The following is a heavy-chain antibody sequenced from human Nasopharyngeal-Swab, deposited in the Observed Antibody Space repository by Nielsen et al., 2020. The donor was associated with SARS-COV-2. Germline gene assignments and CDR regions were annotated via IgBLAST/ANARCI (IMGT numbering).Heavy chain of an antibody. CDR3: TRDPQRWLPSGDY. D-gene: IGHD5-24*01. J-gene: IGHJ4*02. CDR1: GFTFSDYY. Sequence: GGSLRLSCAASGFTFSDYYMSWIRQAPGKGLEWVSYISSSGSTIYYADSVKGRFTISRDNAKNSLYLQMNSLRAEDTAVYYCTRDPQRWLPSGDYWGQGTLVTVSS. CDR2: ISSSGSTI. V-gene: IGHV3-11*04.